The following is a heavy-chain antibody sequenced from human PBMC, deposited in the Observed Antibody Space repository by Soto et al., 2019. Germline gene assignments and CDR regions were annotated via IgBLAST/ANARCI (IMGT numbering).Heavy chain of an antibody. CDR1: GYSISSGYY. J-gene: IGHJ4*02. D-gene: IGHD3-16*01. CDR2: IYHSGST. V-gene: IGHV4-38-2*01. CDR3: ARGGSNWEGY. Sequence: QVQLQESGPGLVKPSETLSLTCAVSGYSISSGYYWGWIRQPPGKGLEWIGSIYHSGSTYYNPSLKSRVTLSVDTSKNQFSLKLSSVTAADTAVYYCARGGSNWEGYWGQGTLVTVSS.